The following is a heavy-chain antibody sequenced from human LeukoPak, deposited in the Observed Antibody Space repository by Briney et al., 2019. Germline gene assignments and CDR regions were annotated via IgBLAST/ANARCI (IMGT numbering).Heavy chain of an antibody. Sequence: GGSLRLSCEASGFSFSNYVMSWVRQAPGKGLEWVSVIAGSGDSTYYADSLKGRFTISRDNSKNTLYLQMNSLRVEDTAVYYCAKQDGAAFDYWGQGTQVTVSS. J-gene: IGHJ4*02. V-gene: IGHV3-23*01. CDR1: GFSFSNYV. CDR2: IAGSGDST. CDR3: AKQDGAAFDY.